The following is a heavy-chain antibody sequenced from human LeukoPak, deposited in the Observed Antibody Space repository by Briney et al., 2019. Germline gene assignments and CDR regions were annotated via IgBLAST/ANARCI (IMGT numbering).Heavy chain of an antibody. V-gene: IGHV3-11*01. Sequence: GRSLRLSCAASGFTFSDYYMSWIRQAPGKGLEWVSHISSSGSTIYYADSVKGRFTISRDNAKNSLYLQMNSLRAEDTAVYYCARDLSTGSYYYYGMDVWGQGTTVTVSS. D-gene: IGHD2/OR15-2a*01. CDR2: ISSSGSTI. CDR3: ARDLSTGSYYYYGMDV. J-gene: IGHJ6*02. CDR1: GFTFSDYY.